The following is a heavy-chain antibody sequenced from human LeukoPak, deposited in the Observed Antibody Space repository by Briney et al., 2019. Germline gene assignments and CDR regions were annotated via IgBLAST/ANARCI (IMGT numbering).Heavy chain of an antibody. Sequence: TGGSLRLSSAAPGFTFSTFDMHWVRQGTGKGLEWVSGIGTAGDTHYPDSVKGRFTISRENAKNSLYLQMNSLRAGDTAVYYCARAGQWFSDAYDIRGQGTMVTVSS. V-gene: IGHV3-13*01. CDR2: IGTAGDT. CDR1: GFTFSTFD. CDR3: ARAGQWFSDAYDI. D-gene: IGHD3-10*01. J-gene: IGHJ3*02.